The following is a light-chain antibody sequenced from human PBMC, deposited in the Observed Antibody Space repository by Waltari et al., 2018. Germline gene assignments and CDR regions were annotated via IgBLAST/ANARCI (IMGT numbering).Light chain of an antibody. CDR2: SAS. J-gene: IGKJ2*01. V-gene: IGKV3-15*01. Sequence: EIVMTQSPVTLSVSPGERATLSCRASQSVSTNLAWYRQRPGQAPRLLMYSASTRASGLPARFSGSESGTEFTLTISSLHSEDFAVYYCQQYNDWPRTFGQGTKLEI. CDR1: QSVSTN. CDR3: QQYNDWPRT.